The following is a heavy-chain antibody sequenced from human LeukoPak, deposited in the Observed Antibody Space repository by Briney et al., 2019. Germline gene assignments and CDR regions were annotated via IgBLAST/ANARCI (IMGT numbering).Heavy chain of an antibody. D-gene: IGHD4-11*01. V-gene: IGHV3-30*03. CDR3: ARETDYISAASDY. Sequence: PGGSLRLSCAASGFTFSSYGMHWVRQAPGKGLEWVAVISYDGSNKYYADSVKGRFTISRDNSKNTLYLQMNSLRAEDTAVYYCARETDYISAASDYWGQGTLVTVSS. CDR2: ISYDGSNK. J-gene: IGHJ4*02. CDR1: GFTFSSYG.